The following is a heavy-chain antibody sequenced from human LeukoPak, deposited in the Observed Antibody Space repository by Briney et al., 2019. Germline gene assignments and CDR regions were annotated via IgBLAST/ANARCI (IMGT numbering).Heavy chain of an antibody. V-gene: IGHV3-30*02. CDR1: GFTFSSYG. D-gene: IGHD3-16*02. CDR3: AKGRGDYVWGSYRPNWFDP. Sequence: GGSLRLSCAASGFTFSSYGMHWVRQAPGKGLEWVAFIRYDGSNKYYADSVKGRFTISRDNSKNTLYLQMNSLRAEDTAVYYCAKGRGDYVWGSYRPNWFDPRGQVTLVTVSS. CDR2: IRYDGSNK. J-gene: IGHJ5*02.